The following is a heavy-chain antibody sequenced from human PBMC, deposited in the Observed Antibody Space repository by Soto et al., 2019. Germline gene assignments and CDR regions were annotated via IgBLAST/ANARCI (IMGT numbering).Heavy chain of an antibody. CDR2: IYYSGST. J-gene: IGHJ4*02. CDR3: ARQYGSCFDY. D-gene: IGHD1-26*01. V-gene: IGHV4-59*01. Sequence: PSDTLSLTCTVSGGSISSYYWSWIRQPPGKGLEWIGYIYYSGSTNYNPSLKSRVTISVDTSKNQFSLKLSSVTAADTAVYYCARQYGSCFDYWGQGTLVTVSS. CDR1: GGSISSYY.